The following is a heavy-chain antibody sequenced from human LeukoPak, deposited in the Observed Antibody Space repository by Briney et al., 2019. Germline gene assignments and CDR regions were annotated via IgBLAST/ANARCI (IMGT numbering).Heavy chain of an antibody. V-gene: IGHV3-30*02. D-gene: IGHD3-16*02. CDR3: AKGPMITFGGVIVTPDY. J-gene: IGHJ4*02. CDR2: IRYDGSNK. Sequence: GGSLRLSCAASGFTFSSYGMHWVRQAPGKGLEWVAFIRYDGSNKYYADSVKGRFTISRDNSKNTLYLQVNSLRAEDTAVYYCAKGPMITFGGVIVTPDYWSQGTLVTVSS. CDR1: GFTFSSYG.